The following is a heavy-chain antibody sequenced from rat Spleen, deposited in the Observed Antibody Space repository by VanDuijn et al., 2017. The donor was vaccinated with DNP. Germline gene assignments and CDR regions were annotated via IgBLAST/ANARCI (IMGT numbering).Heavy chain of an antibody. CDR1: GFSLTSNN. CDR3: VRWEGINGY. Sequence: QVQLKESGPGLVQPSQTLSLTCTVAGFSLTSNNVHWVRQPPGKGLEWMGVIWNNGGTRYNSVLKSRLIIRRDTSKSQVFLEMNSLETEDTAMYFCVRWEGINGYWGQGTLVTVSS. CDR2: IWNNGGT. V-gene: IGHV2-41*01. J-gene: IGHJ3*01. D-gene: IGHD1-11*01.